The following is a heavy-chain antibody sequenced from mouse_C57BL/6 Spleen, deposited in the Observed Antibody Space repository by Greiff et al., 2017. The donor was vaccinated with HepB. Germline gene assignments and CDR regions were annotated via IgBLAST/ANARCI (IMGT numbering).Heavy chain of an antibody. J-gene: IGHJ4*01. CDR3: ARAEGLRREKYYAMDY. V-gene: IGHV1-80*01. Sequence: QVQLQQSGAELVKPGASVKISCKASGYAFSSYWMNWVKQRPGKGLEWIGQIYPGDGDTNYNGKFKGKATLTADKSSSTAYMQLSSLTSEDSAVYFCARAEGLRREKYYAMDYWGQGTSVTVSS. D-gene: IGHD2-4*01. CDR2: IYPGDGDT. CDR1: GYAFSSYW.